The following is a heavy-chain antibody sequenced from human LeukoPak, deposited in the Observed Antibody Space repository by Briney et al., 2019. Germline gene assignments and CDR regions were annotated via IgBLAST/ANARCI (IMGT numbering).Heavy chain of an antibody. Sequence: SETLSLTCTVSGGSISSYYWSWIRQPPGKGLEWIGYIYYSGSTNYNPSLKSRVSISVDTSKNQFSLKLSSVTAADTAVYYCARSSTIAAGIFDYWGQGTLVTVSS. CDR3: ARSSTIAAGIFDY. J-gene: IGHJ4*02. CDR2: IYYSGST. D-gene: IGHD6-6*01. CDR1: GGSISSYY. V-gene: IGHV4-59*01.